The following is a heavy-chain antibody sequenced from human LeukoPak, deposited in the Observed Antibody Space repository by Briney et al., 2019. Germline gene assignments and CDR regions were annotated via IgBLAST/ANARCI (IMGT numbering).Heavy chain of an antibody. D-gene: IGHD6-13*01. Sequence: SETLSLTCTVSGGSISSYYWSWIRQPPGKGLEWIGYIYYSGSTNYNPSLKSRVTISVDTSKNQFSLKLSSVTAADTAVYYCARFDLSSRYTPLDVLWGQGTLVTVSS. J-gene: IGHJ4*02. V-gene: IGHV4-59*08. CDR3: ARFDLSSRYTPLDVL. CDR2: IYYSGST. CDR1: GGSISSYY.